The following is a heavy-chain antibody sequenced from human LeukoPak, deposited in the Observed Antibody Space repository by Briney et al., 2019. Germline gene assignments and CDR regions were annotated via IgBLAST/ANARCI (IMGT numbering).Heavy chain of an antibody. Sequence: GASVKVSCKASGYTFTSYYMHWVRQAPGQGLEWMGIINPSGGSTSYAQKFQGRVTMTRDTSTSTVCMELSSLRSEDTAVYYCARDIRGRRSLDYYYYYGMDVWGQGTTVTVSS. V-gene: IGHV1-46*01. CDR3: ARDIRGRRSLDYYYYYGMDV. CDR2: INPSGGST. D-gene: IGHD3-10*01. J-gene: IGHJ6*02. CDR1: GYTFTSYY.